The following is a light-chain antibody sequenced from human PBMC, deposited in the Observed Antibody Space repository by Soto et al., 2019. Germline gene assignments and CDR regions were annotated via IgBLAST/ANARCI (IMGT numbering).Light chain of an antibody. CDR2: DAS. J-gene: IGKJ1*01. CDR3: QQYNSYSPT. V-gene: IGKV1-5*01. CDR1: QSISSW. Sequence: DIQVTQSRSTLSASVGDRVTITGRASQSISSWLAWYQQKKGKAPKILIYDASSLESGVPSRFRGRGSGTECTLPISSLQADDFETYFCQQYNSYSPTFGQGTEVDIK.